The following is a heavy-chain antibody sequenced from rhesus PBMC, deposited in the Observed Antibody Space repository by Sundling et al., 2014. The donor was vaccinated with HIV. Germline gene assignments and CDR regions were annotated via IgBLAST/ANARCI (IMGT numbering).Heavy chain of an antibody. V-gene: IGHV4-99*02. CDR2: ISGSSGTT. CDR1: GGSFSGYY. J-gene: IGHJ3*01. D-gene: IGHD5-42*01. Sequence: QVQLQESGPGLVKPSETLSLTCAVSGGSFSGYYWGWIRLPPGKGLEYIGYISGSSGTTNYNPSLKSRVTISKDTSKNLFSLKLTSVTAADTAVYYCARAPLGYDAFDFWGQGLRVTVSS. CDR3: ARAPLGYDAFDF.